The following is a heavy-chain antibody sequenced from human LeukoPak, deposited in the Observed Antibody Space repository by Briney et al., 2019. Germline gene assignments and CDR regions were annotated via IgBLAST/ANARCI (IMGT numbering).Heavy chain of an antibody. Sequence: GGSLRLSCAASGFTFSSYWMHWVRQAPGEGLVWVSRINTDGSTTSYADSVKGRFTISRDNAKNTLYLQMNSLRADDTAVYYCVRIYGYSSGWYDYWGQGTLVTVSS. CDR3: VRIYGYSSGWYDY. D-gene: IGHD6-19*01. J-gene: IGHJ4*02. CDR1: GFTFSSYW. V-gene: IGHV3-74*01. CDR2: INTDGSTT.